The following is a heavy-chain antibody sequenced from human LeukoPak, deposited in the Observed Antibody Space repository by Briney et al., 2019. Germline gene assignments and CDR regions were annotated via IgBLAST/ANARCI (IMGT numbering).Heavy chain of an antibody. D-gene: IGHD6-25*01. Sequence: LGASLQISREGSGSSFTIYWIAGVRQLPGEGLECVGIIYHSDSNIRYSLSFEGHVTITADQSNSPYYLQWSSLKDAADARYYCARLSGHAFDIWGQGTMVTVSS. CDR3: ARLSGHAFDI. CDR2: IYHSDSNI. J-gene: IGHJ3*02. V-gene: IGHV5-51*01. CDR1: GSSFTIYW.